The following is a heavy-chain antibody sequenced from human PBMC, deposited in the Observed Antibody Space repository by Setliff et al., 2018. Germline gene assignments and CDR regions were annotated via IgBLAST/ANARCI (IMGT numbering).Heavy chain of an antibody. CDR1: GYNFIGYY. CDR2: INPNTGDT. J-gene: IGHJ4*02. V-gene: IGHV1-2*06. CDR3: ARDFNGLALGF. D-gene: IGHD3-3*02. Sequence: VASVKVSCKASGYNFIGYYVHWVRQAPGQGLEWMGRINPNTGDTNYGQKFQGRVTMTRDTSISTVYMDLGSLRSDDTAVYYCARDFNGLALGFWGQGTLVTVSS.